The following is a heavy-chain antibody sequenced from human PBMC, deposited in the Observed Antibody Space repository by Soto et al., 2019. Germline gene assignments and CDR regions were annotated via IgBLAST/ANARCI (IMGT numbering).Heavy chain of an antibody. CDR3: ARELGAYCGGDCYLPGD. CDR2: ISYDGSNK. D-gene: IGHD2-21*02. CDR1: GFTFSSYA. V-gene: IGHV3-30-3*01. J-gene: IGHJ4*02. Sequence: VQLVESGGGVVQPGRSLRLSCAASGFTFSSYAMHWVRQAPGKGLEWVAVISYDGSNKYYADSVKGRFTISRDNSKNTLYLQMNSLRAEDTAVYYCARELGAYCGGDCYLPGDWGQGTLVTVSS.